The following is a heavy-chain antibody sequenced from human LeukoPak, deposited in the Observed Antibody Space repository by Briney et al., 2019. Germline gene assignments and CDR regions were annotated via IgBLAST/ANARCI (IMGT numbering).Heavy chain of an antibody. J-gene: IGHJ4*02. Sequence: GGPLRPSCPPSESTFRSYGMHWVGQAPAKGLEGVPVIWYDGSNKYYADSVKGRFTISRDNSKNTLYLQMNSLRAEDTAVYYCASAVSSGWSYFDYWGQGTLVTVSS. V-gene: IGHV3-33*03. CDR1: ESTFRSYG. CDR3: ASAVSSGWSYFDY. D-gene: IGHD6-19*01. CDR2: IWYDGSNK.